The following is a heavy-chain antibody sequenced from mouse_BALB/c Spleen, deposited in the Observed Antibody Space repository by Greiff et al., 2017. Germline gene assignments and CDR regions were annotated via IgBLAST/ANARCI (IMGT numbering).Heavy chain of an antibody. CDR1: GYTFTDYA. Sequence: VQLQQSGAELVRPGVSVKISCKGSGYTFTDYAMHWVKQSHAKSLEWIGVISTYYGDASYNQKFKGKAKFTADTSSNTAYMQLSSLTSEDSAVYYCARGGFAYWGQGTLVTVSA. J-gene: IGHJ3*01. CDR2: ISTYYGDA. CDR3: ARGGFAY. V-gene: IGHV1-67*01.